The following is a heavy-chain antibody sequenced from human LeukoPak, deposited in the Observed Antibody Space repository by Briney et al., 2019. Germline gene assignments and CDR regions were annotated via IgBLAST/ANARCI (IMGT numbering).Heavy chain of an antibody. D-gene: IGHD3-3*01. V-gene: IGHV4-59*01. CDR1: GGSISSYY. Sequence: SETLSLTCTVSGGSISSYYWSWIRQPPGKGLEWIGYIYYSGSTNYNPSLKSRVTISVDTSKNQFSLKLSSVTAADTAVYYCARAVDYDFWSGYLDAFDIWGQGTMVTVSS. CDR3: ARAVDYDFWSGYLDAFDI. J-gene: IGHJ3*02. CDR2: IYYSGST.